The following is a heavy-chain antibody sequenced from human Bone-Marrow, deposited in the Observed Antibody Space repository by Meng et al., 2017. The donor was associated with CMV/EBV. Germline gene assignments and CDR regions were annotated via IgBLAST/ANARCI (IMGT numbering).Heavy chain of an antibody. V-gene: IGHV3-11*04. D-gene: IGHD6-13*01. Sequence: GGSLRLSCAASGFTFSDYYMSWIRQAPGKGLEWVSYISSGSTIYYADSVKGRFTISRDNAKNSLYLQMNSLRAEDTAVYYCARGNSWSLFDYWGQGTLVTVSS. J-gene: IGHJ4*02. CDR1: GFTFSDYY. CDR2: ISSGSTI. CDR3: ARGNSWSLFDY.